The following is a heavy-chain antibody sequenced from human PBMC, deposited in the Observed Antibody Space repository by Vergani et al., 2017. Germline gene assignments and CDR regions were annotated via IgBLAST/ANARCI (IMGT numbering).Heavy chain of an antibody. CDR3: ATLQWYHVDDAFDI. V-gene: IGHV4-59*01. CDR2: FYYSGST. D-gene: IGHD2-2*01. Sequence: QVQLQESGPGLVKPSETLSLTCTVSGASISSYYWSWIRQPPGKGLEWIGYFYYSGSTNYNPSLKSRVTISIDTSKNQCSLKLSSVTAADTAVYYCATLQWYHVDDAFDIWGQGTMVTVSS. J-gene: IGHJ3*02. CDR1: GASISSYY.